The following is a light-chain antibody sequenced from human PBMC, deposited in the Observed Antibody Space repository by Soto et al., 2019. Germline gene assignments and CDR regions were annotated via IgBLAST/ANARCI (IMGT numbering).Light chain of an antibody. J-gene: IGKJ3*01. V-gene: IGKV1-12*01. Sequence: DMQMTQSPSSVSASVGDRVTITCRASQDIHTWLAWYQQKPGKAPKLLISGASSLHSGVPSRFSGSASGTEFTLTITNLQPEDFATYYCQQANNFPFAFGPGTKVEIK. CDR2: GAS. CDR3: QQANNFPFA. CDR1: QDIHTW.